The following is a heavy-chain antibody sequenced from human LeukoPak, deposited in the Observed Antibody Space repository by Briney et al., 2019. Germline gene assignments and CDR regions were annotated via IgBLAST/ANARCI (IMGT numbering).Heavy chain of an antibody. J-gene: IGHJ5*02. D-gene: IGHD3-3*01. CDR1: GCTFTGYY. CDR3: AAFTIYRWFDP. CDR2: INPNSGGT. V-gene: IGHV1-2*06. Sequence: GASVKVSCKASGCTFTGYYMHWVRQAPGQGLEWMGRINPNSGGTNYAQKFQGRVTMTRDTSISTAYMELSRLRSDDTAVYYCAAFTIYRWFDPWGQGTLVTVSS.